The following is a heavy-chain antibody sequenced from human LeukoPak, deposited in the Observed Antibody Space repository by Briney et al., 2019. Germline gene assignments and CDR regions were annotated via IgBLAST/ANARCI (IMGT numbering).Heavy chain of an antibody. CDR1: GRSISSYY. J-gene: IGHJ4*02. CDR2: IYYSGST. D-gene: IGHD6-19*01. V-gene: IGHV4-59*01. CDR3: ARDKGSGWYDY. Sequence: SQTLSLTCRVSGRSISSYYWSWIRHPPGKGLEWIGYIYYSGSTNYNPSLKSRVTISVETSKNQFSLKLSSVTAADTAVYYCARDKGSGWYDYWGQGTLVTVSS.